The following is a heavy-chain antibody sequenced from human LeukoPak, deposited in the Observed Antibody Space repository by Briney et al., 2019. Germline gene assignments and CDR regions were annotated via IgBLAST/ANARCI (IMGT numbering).Heavy chain of an antibody. V-gene: IGHV3-7*01. J-gene: IGHJ5*02. Sequence: GGSLRLSCAASGFTFSNYAMSWVRQAPGKGLEWVANIKQDGSEKYYVDSVKGRFTISRDNAKNSLYLQMNSLRPEDTAVYYCARDPPRRYDLWGQGTLVTVSS. CDR2: IKQDGSEK. CDR3: ARDPPRRYDL. CDR1: GFTFSNYA.